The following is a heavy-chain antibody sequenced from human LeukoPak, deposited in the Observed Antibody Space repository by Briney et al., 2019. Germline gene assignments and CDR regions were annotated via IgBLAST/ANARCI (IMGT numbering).Heavy chain of an antibody. D-gene: IGHD6-19*01. CDR2: ISGSGGST. CDR1: GFTFSSYA. J-gene: IGHJ3*02. CDR3: ARSSVAALRGAFDI. V-gene: IGHV3-23*01. Sequence: GGSLRLSCAASGFTFSSYAMSWVRQAPGKGLEWVSAISGSGGSTYYADSVKGRFTISRDNAKNSLYLQMNSLRAEDTALYHCARSSVAALRGAFDIWGQGTMVTVSS.